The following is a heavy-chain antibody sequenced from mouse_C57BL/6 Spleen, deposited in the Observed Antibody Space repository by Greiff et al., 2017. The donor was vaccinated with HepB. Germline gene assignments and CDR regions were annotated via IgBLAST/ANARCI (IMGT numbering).Heavy chain of an antibody. J-gene: IGHJ4*01. CDR2: IHPNSGST. CDR3: ARSPIYAMDY. CDR1: GYTFTSYW. V-gene: IGHV1-64*01. Sequence: QVHVKQSGAELVKPGASVKLSCKASGYTFTSYWMHWVKQRPGQGLEWIGMIHPNSGSTNYNEKFKSKATLTVDKSSSTAYMQLSSLTSEDSAVYYCARSPIYAMDYWGQGTSVTVSP.